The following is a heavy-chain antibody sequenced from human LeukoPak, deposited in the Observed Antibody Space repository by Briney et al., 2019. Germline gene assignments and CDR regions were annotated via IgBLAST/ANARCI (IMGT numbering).Heavy chain of an antibody. J-gene: IGHJ3*02. CDR1: GYSFTYYW. V-gene: IGHV5-51*01. Sequence: GESLKISCQGSGYSFTYYWIAWVRQMPGKGLEWMGIIYPGDSDTRYSPSFQGQVTISADKSISTAYLQWSSLKASDTAMYYCARFTSLDAFDIWGQGTMVTVSS. D-gene: IGHD2-2*01. CDR3: ARFTSLDAFDI. CDR2: IYPGDSDT.